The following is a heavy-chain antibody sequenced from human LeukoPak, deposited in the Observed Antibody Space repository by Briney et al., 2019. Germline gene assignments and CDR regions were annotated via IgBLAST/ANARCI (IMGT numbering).Heavy chain of an antibody. Sequence: ASVKVSCKASGYTFTSYNMHWVRQAPGQGLEWMGIIHPGVGSSSYARQFQGRLTMTRDTSTSTVYMELSSLRSEDTAVYYCARRDLTIVTTRGFVHWGQGTLVTVSS. J-gene: IGHJ4*02. CDR3: ARRDLTIVTTRGFVH. D-gene: IGHD4-11*01. V-gene: IGHV1-46*01. CDR1: GYTFTSYN. CDR2: IHPGVGSS.